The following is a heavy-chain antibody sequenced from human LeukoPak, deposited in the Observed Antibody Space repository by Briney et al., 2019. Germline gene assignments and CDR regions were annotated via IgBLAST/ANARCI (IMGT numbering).Heavy chain of an antibody. D-gene: IGHD5-12*01. CDR3: AREAYSGYDSLYNWFDP. J-gene: IGHJ5*02. CDR2: IDHSGST. V-gene: IGHV4-38-2*02. CDR1: GYSISSGYY. Sequence: PSETLSLTCTVSGYSISSGYYWGWIRQPPGKGLEWIGRIDHSGSTYYNPSLKSRVTISVDTSKTQFSLKLSSVPAADTAVYYCAREAYSGYDSLYNWFDPWGQGTLVTVSS.